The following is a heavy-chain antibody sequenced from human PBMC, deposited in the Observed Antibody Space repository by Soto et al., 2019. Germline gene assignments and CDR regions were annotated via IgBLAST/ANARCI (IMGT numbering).Heavy chain of an antibody. V-gene: IGHV3-23*01. Sequence: PGGSLRLSCAASGFTFSSYAMSWVRQAPGKGLEWVSAISGSGGSTYYADSVKGRFTISRDNSKNTLYLQMNSLRAEDTAVYYCAKEHVLRFLEWLLWLDYWGQGTLVTVSS. CDR3: AKEHVLRFLEWLLWLDY. CDR1: GFTFSSYA. D-gene: IGHD3-3*01. CDR2: ISGSGGST. J-gene: IGHJ4*02.